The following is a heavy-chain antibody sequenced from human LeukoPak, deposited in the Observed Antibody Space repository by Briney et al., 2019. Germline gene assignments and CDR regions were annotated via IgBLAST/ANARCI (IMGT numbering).Heavy chain of an antibody. D-gene: IGHD3-9*01. CDR2: IYKDGST. CDR1: GFTVSSNY. CDR3: AKSSGPGYQSDGFDI. V-gene: IGHV3-53*01. J-gene: IGHJ3*02. Sequence: PGGSLRLSCAASGFTVSSNYMSWVRQAPGRGLEWVSIIYKDGSTYYADSMKGQFIISRDNSKNTLYLQINTLTVEDTAVYYCAKSSGPGYQSDGFDIWGQGTMVTVSS.